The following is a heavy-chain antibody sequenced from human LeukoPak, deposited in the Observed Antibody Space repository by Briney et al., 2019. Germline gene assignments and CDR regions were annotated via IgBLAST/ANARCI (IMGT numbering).Heavy chain of an antibody. J-gene: IGHJ4*02. Sequence: SETLSLTCGVSGYSISRGYFWAWVRHSPGKGLEWIATIYHIGSAYYNPSLESRVTISADTSKNEFSLNLKSVTAADTAVYFCARAGWIITSAIDYWGQGTLVTVSS. D-gene: IGHD1-20*01. CDR3: ARAGWIITSAIDY. V-gene: IGHV4-38-2*01. CDR2: IYHIGSA. CDR1: GYSISRGYF.